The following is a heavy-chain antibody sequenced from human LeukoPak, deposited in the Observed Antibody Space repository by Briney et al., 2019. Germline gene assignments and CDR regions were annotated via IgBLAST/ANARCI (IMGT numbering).Heavy chain of an antibody. Sequence: SETLSLTCTVSGGSISSSSYYWGWIRQPPGRGLEWIGCIDYSGSTYYNPSLKSRVSISVDTSKNQFSLNMSTATAADTAVYYCARPTDFDYWGQGTLVTVSS. CDR2: IDYSGST. J-gene: IGHJ4*02. D-gene: IGHD1-26*01. V-gene: IGHV4-39*01. CDR3: ARPTDFDY. CDR1: GGSISSSSYY.